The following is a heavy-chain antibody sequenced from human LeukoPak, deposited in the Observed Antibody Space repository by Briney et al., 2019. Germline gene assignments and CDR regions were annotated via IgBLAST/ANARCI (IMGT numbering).Heavy chain of an antibody. J-gene: IGHJ6*03. Sequence: SETLSLTCAVYGGSFSGYYWSWIRQPPGKGLEWIGEINHSGSTNYNPSLKSRVTISVDTSKNQFSLKLSSVTAADTAVYYCARLGPYYSSTSCYSPGGYYYYYYMDVWGKGTTVTVSS. CDR3: ARLGPYYSSTSCYSPGGYYYYYYMDV. V-gene: IGHV4-34*01. D-gene: IGHD2-2*01. CDR1: GGSFSGYY. CDR2: INHSGST.